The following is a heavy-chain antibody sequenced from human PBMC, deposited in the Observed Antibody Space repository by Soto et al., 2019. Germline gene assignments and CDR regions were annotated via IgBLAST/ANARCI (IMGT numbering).Heavy chain of an antibody. Sequence: GGSLRLSCAASGFTFSSYSMNWVRQAPGKGLEWVSSISSSSSYIYYADSVKGRFTISRDNAKNSLYLQMNSLRAEDTAVYYCASTREPLVDFWSGYPNWFDPWGQGTLVTVSS. CDR1: GFTFSSYS. D-gene: IGHD3-3*01. J-gene: IGHJ5*02. V-gene: IGHV3-21*01. CDR2: ISSSSSYI. CDR3: ASTREPLVDFWSGYPNWFDP.